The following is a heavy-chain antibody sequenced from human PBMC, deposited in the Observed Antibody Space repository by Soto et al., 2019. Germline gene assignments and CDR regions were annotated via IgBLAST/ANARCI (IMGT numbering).Heavy chain of an antibody. CDR3: AKGKVVAATYFDY. V-gene: IGHV3-23*01. D-gene: IGHD2-15*01. CDR2: IRGGGGRT. Sequence: PGGSLRLSCAASGFTFSNYAMSWVRQAPGKGLEWVSGIRGGGGRTYYADSVKGRFTISRDNSKNTLFLQMNSLRAEDTAVYYCAKGKVVAATYFDYLGQGTLVTVSS. CDR1: GFTFSNYA. J-gene: IGHJ4*02.